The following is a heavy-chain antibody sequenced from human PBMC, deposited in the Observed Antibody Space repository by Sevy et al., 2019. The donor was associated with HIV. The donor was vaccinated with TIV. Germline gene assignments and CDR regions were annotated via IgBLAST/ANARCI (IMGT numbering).Heavy chain of an antibody. CDR1: GFTVSSKY. D-gene: IGHD1-26*01. Sequence: GGSLRLSCAASGFTVSSKYMSWVRQAPGKGLEWVSVIYSGVYTYYSDSVKGRFTISRDISKNTRNLEMNNLRAEDTAIYYCATTSTPLYYYALDVWGQGTTVTVSS. V-gene: IGHV3-53*01. J-gene: IGHJ6*02. CDR2: IYSGVYT. CDR3: ATTSTPLYYYALDV.